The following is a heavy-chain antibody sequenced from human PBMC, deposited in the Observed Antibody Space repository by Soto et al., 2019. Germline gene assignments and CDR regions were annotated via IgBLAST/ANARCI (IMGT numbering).Heavy chain of an antibody. V-gene: IGHV1-46*02. Sequence: ASVKVSCKASGGTFNNYPITWVRQAPGQGLEWMGVINPHGGSTAYAQKFKGRVTLTRDTSASTVYMEVSSLTSEDTAMYYCARSSGGNFGIIIEGTNWFAPWGQGTLVTVSS. CDR3: ARSSGGNFGIIIEGTNWFAP. CDR1: GGTFNNYP. D-gene: IGHD1-26*01. CDR2: INPHGGST. J-gene: IGHJ5*02.